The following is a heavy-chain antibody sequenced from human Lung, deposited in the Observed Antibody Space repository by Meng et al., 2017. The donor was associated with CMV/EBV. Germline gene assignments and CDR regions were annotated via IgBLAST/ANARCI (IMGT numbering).Heavy chain of an antibody. Sequence: GGSLRLXCTAPGFYFSDYAMHWVRQAPGKGLEWVTFIHYDESDKYYTDSVKGRFTISRDNSKKTLYLQMNSLRAEDTAVYYCARSYNGKYYPPYYYYYYGIDVXGQGXTVTVSS. CDR2: IHYDESDK. CDR1: GFYFSDYA. J-gene: IGHJ6*02. D-gene: IGHD1-26*01. V-gene: IGHV3-30*02. CDR3: ARSYNGKYYPPYYYYYYGIDV.